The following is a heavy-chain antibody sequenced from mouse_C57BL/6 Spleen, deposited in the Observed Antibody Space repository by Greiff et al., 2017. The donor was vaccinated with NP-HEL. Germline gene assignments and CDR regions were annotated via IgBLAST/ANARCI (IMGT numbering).Heavy chain of an antibody. CDR1: GFTFSSYT. Sequence: EVNVVESGGGLVKPGGSLKLSCAASGFTFSSYTMSWVRQTPEKRLEWVATISGGGGNTYYPDSVKGRFTISRDNAKNTLYLQMSSLRSEDTALYYCASHIYDGSWYFDVWGTGTTVTVSS. V-gene: IGHV5-9*01. D-gene: IGHD2-3*01. J-gene: IGHJ1*03. CDR3: ASHIYDGSWYFDV. CDR2: ISGGGGNT.